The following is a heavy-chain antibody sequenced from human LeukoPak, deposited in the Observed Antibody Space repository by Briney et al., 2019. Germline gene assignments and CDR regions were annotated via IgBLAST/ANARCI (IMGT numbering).Heavy chain of an antibody. CDR1: GYTFTNYG. D-gene: IGHD5-12*01. CDR2: INPSGGST. Sequence: GASVKVSCKASGYTFTNYGLNWVRQAPGQGLEWMGIINPSGGSTSYAQKFQGRVTMTRDTSTSTVYMELSSLRSEDTAVCYCARDNTGYDGIDYWGQGTLVTVSS. J-gene: IGHJ4*02. CDR3: ARDNTGYDGIDY. V-gene: IGHV1-46*01.